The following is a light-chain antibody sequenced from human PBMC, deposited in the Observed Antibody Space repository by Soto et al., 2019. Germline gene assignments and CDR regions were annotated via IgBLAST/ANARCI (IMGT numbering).Light chain of an antibody. CDR1: SSNIGAGYD. CDR2: GNS. V-gene: IGLV1-40*01. J-gene: IGLJ1*01. Sequence: QSVLTQPPSVSGAPGQRVTISCTGRSSNIGAGYDVHWYQQLPGTAPKLLIYGNSNRPSEVPDRFSGSKSGTSASLAITGLQAEDEADYYCQSYDSSLSGYVFGTGTKLTVL. CDR3: QSYDSSLSGYV.